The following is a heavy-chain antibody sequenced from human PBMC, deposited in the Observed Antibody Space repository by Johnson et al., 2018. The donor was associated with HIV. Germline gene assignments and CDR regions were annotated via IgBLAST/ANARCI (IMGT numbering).Heavy chain of an antibody. CDR3: TTGLSWNDAFHI. Sequence: VQLVESGGGVVQPGRSLRLSCAASGFTFSSYAMDWVRQAPGKGLEWVGRVKSISDGGTADYAAPVRGRFTISRDTSENTLYLQMNSLKTEDTALYYCTTGLSWNDAFHIWAQGTMVTVSS. CDR2: VKSISDGGTA. D-gene: IGHD1-1*01. CDR1: GFTFSSYA. V-gene: IGHV3-15*01. J-gene: IGHJ3*02.